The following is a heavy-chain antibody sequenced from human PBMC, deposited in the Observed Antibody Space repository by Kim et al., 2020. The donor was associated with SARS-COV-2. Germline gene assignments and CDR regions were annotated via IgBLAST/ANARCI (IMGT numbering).Heavy chain of an antibody. CDR3: ATQRRGHAFDI. CDR2: SS. Sequence: SSNYNPSLKGRVSLSLDKSKNKFSLKLSSVTATDTDIYYCATQRRGHAFDIWGQGTMVTVSS. V-gene: IGHV4-4*02. J-gene: IGHJ3*02.